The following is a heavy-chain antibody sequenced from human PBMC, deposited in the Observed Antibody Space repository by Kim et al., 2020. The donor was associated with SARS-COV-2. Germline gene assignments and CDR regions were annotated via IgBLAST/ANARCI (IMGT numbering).Heavy chain of an antibody. D-gene: IGHD3-10*01. CDR1: GGSISSGGYY. V-gene: IGHV4-31*03. J-gene: IGHJ4*02. Sequence: SETLSLTCTVSGGSISSGGYYWSWIRQHPGKGLEWIGYIYYSGSTYYNPSLKSRVTISVDTSKNQFSLKLSSVTAADTAVYYCARSPFTMVRGVSGYFDYWGQGTLVTVSS. CDR2: IYYSGST. CDR3: ARSPFTMVRGVSGYFDY.